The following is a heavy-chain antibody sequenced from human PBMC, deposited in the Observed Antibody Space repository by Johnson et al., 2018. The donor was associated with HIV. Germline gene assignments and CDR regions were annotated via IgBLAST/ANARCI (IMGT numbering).Heavy chain of an antibody. J-gene: IGHJ3*02. Sequence: VQLVESGGGLVEPGGSLRLSCIASGFIFGSCWMTWVRQAPGERLEWVAFIRYDGSGKYYAASVKGRFTISRDNSKSTLYLQMGSLRAEDTAVYYCATKSAGGSFDMWGQGTTVTVSS. CDR1: GFIFGSCW. CDR3: ATKSAGGSFDM. CDR2: IRYDGSGK. V-gene: IGHV3-30*02. D-gene: IGHD5-12*01.